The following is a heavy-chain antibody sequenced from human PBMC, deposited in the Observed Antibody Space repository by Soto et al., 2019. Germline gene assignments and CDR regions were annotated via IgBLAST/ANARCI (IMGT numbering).Heavy chain of an antibody. J-gene: IGHJ4*02. CDR2: IYYSGST. Sequence: SETLSLTCTVSGGSISSSSYYWGWIRQPPGKGLEWIGSIYYSGSTYYNPSLKSRVTISVDTSKNQFSLKLSSVTAADTTVYYCAKLRCSGGSCYSDTFDYWGQGTLVTVSS. D-gene: IGHD2-15*01. V-gene: IGHV4-39*01. CDR3: AKLRCSGGSCYSDTFDY. CDR1: GGSISSSSYY.